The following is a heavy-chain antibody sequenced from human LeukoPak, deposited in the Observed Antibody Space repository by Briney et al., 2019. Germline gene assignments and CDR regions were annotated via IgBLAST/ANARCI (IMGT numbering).Heavy chain of an antibody. CDR1: GGSISSYY. J-gene: IGHJ4*02. Sequence: SETLSLTCTVSGGSISSYYWSWIRQPPGKGLEWIGYIYYSGSTNYNPSLKSRVTISVDTSKNQFSLKLSSVTAADTAVYYCARLPHREGRVAGLRDYWGQGTLVTVSS. CDR3: ARLPHREGRVAGLRDY. V-gene: IGHV4-59*12. D-gene: IGHD6-19*01. CDR2: IYYSGST.